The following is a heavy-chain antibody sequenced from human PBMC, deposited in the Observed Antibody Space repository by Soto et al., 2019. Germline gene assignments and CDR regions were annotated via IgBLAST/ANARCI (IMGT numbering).Heavy chain of an antibody. CDR1: GYTFTTYG. D-gene: IGHD3-10*01. CDR3: ARDRYYYGSGSYYISWFDP. Sequence: ASVKVSCKTFGYTFTTYGVSWVRQAPGQGLEWMGWISAYNGNTNYAQKLQGRVTMTTDTSTSTAYMELRGLRSDDTAVYYCARDRYYYGSGSYYISWFDPWGQGTLVTVSS. CDR2: ISAYNGNT. V-gene: IGHV1-18*04. J-gene: IGHJ5*02.